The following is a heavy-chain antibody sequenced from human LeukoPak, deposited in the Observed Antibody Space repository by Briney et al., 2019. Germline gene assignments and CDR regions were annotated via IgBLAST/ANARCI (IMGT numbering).Heavy chain of an antibody. Sequence: PSETLSLTCTVSGGSISSYYWSWIRQPPGKGLEWIGYIYYSGSTNYNPSLKSRVTISVDTSKNQFSLKLSSVTAADTAVYYCARDSSGPLDAFDIWGQGTMVTVSS. D-gene: IGHD3-22*01. CDR2: IYYSGST. J-gene: IGHJ3*02. CDR1: GGSISSYY. V-gene: IGHV4-59*01. CDR3: ARDSSGPLDAFDI.